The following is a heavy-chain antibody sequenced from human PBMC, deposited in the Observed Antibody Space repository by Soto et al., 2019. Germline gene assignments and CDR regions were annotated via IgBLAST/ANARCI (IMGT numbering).Heavy chain of an antibody. Sequence: QVQLQESGPGLVKPSQTLSLTCSVSGGSISSGGYYWSWIRQHPGKGLEWIGYIYYNGNTYYNPSLQSRVTISVDTSKNPFSLKLSSVTAADTAVYYCARPQGSFTFDIWGQGTMVTVSS. CDR1: GGSISSGGYY. V-gene: IGHV4-31*03. CDR2: IYYNGNT. CDR3: ARPQGSFTFDI. D-gene: IGHD6-19*01. J-gene: IGHJ3*02.